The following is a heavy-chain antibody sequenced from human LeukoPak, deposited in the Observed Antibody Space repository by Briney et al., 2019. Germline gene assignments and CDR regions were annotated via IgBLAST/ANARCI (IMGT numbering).Heavy chain of an antibody. CDR3: VRESAGMGAKAFDI. D-gene: IGHD1-26*01. J-gene: IGHJ3*02. V-gene: IGHV3-13*01. CDR2: VGTGYDT. Sequence: GSLTLSCAASGFTISAYEMHWVRQVTGKRLEWVSAVGTGYDTFYSASVEGRFTISRENAKNSTYLQMNSLTAGDTALYYCVRESAGMGAKAFDIWGQGTMVTVSS. CDR1: GFTISAYE.